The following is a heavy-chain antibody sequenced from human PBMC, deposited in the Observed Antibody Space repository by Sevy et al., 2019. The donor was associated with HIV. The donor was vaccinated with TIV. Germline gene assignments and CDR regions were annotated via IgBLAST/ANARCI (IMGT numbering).Heavy chain of an antibody. Sequence: SETLSLTCTVSGGSISSYYWSWIRQPPGKGLEWIGYIYYSGSTNSNPSLKSRGTISVKTSKNQFSLKLSSVTAADTAVYYCARGPNPYYYDSSGHPYGMDVWGQGTTVTVSS. CDR1: GGSISSYY. J-gene: IGHJ6*02. V-gene: IGHV4-59*13. D-gene: IGHD3-22*01. CDR3: ARGPNPYYYDSSGHPYGMDV. CDR2: IYYSGST.